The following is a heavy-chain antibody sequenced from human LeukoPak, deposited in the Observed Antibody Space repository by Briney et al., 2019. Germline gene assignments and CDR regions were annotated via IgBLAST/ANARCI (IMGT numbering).Heavy chain of an antibody. CDR1: GGSFSGYY. V-gene: IGHV4-34*01. CDR2: INHSGST. Sequence: SETLSLPCAVYGGSFSGYYWSWIRQPPGKGLEWIGEINHSGSTNYNPSLKSRVTISVDTSKNQFSLKLSSVTAADTAVYYCAREYYYDSSGYYGGFDYWGQGTLVTVSS. CDR3: AREYYYDSSGYYGGFDY. D-gene: IGHD3-22*01. J-gene: IGHJ4*02.